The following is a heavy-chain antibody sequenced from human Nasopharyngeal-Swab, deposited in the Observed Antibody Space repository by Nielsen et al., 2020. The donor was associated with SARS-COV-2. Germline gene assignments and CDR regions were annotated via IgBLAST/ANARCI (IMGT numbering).Heavy chain of an antibody. CDR3: ARAWELHYFDY. Sequence: GGSLRLSCAASGVTFSSYGMHWVRQAPGKGLEWVAVIWYDGSNKYYADSVKGRFTISRDNSKNTLYLQMNSLRAEDTAVYYCARAWELHYFDYWGQGTLVTVSS. V-gene: IGHV3-33*01. J-gene: IGHJ4*02. CDR1: GVTFSSYG. D-gene: IGHD1-26*01. CDR2: IWYDGSNK.